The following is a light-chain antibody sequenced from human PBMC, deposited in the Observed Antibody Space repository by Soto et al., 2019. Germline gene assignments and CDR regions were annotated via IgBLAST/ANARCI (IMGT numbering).Light chain of an antibody. Sequence: EIVLTQSPGTLSLSPGERATLSCRASQSVSSTYLAWYQQKPGQPPRLLIYGASSRATGIPDRFSGSGSGTDFTLTISRLEPEDFAVYYCQQYGSSPPYTFGQGTKLEIK. CDR3: QQYGSSPPYT. V-gene: IGKV3-20*01. CDR2: GAS. J-gene: IGKJ2*01. CDR1: QSVSSTY.